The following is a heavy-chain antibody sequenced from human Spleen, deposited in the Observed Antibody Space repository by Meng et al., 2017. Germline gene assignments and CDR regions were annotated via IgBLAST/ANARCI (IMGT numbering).Heavy chain of an antibody. CDR1: GGSISSSNW. Sequence: QVDLSASGPGLVKPSGTLALTSAVSGGSISSSNWWSWVRQPPGKGLEWIGEIYHSGSTNYNPSLKSRVTISVDKSKNQFSLKLSSVTAADTAVYYCARGGRSGWTRRYFDLWGRGTLVTVSS. V-gene: IGHV4-4*02. D-gene: IGHD6-19*01. J-gene: IGHJ2*01. CDR2: IYHSGST. CDR3: ARGGRSGWTRRYFDL.